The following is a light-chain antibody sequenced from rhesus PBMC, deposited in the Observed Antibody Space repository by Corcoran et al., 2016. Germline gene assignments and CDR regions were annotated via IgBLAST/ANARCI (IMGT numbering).Light chain of an antibody. J-gene: IGKJ4*01. Sequence: DIQMTQSPSSLSASVGDRATITCRASPGISCYLSWYQQKPGETPKRLINAASTLESGVPSRFSGRGAGTNLTLPLSTQPPEDFATYNCLQVFSSPLTFGGGTKVDIK. V-gene: IGKV1-36*02. CDR3: LQVFSSPLT. CDR1: PGISCY. CDR2: AAS.